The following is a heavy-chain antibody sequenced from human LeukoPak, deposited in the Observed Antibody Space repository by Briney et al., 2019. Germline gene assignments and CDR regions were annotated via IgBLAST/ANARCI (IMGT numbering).Heavy chain of an antibody. J-gene: IGHJ4*02. Sequence: SEPLSLTCPVSGASIISSFWNWIHQPAGKGLEWIGRVYNSGTTNYNPSLKSRVTMSVDTSKNQFSLKLSSVTAADTAVYFCARQSPWYVTDYWGQGTLVTVSS. D-gene: IGHD1-14*01. CDR3: ARQSPWYVTDY. CDR2: VYNSGTT. CDR1: GASIISSF. V-gene: IGHV4-4*07.